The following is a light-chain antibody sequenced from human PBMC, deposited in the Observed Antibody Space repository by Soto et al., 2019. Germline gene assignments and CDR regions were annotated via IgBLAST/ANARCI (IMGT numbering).Light chain of an antibody. CDR1: QSVSSN. CDR3: EHYNNWPRT. Sequence: EIVMTQSPATLSVSAGERATLSCRASQSVSSNLAWYQQKPGQAPRLLLYGTSIIATGIPARLRVSGSVTESTPTISSLQSEDFAVYYCEHYNNWPRTFGQGTKVEIK. J-gene: IGKJ1*01. CDR2: GTS. V-gene: IGKV3-15*01.